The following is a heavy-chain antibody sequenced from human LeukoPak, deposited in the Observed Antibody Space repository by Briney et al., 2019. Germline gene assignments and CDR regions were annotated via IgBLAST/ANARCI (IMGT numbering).Heavy chain of an antibody. CDR2: INQDGSEK. J-gene: IGHJ4*02. V-gene: IGHV3-7*01. CDR1: GFTFRSYW. Sequence: GGYLRLSCAASGFTFRSYWMGWVRQAPGKGLEWVANINQDGSEKYYVDSVKGRFTISRDNAKKSLYLQMNSLRAEDTAVYYCARDGSPFDSWGQGTLVTVSS. CDR3: ARDGSPFDS. D-gene: IGHD6-25*01.